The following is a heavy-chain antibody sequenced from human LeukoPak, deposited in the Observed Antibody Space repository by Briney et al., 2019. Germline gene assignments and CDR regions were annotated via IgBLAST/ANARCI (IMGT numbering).Heavy chain of an antibody. D-gene: IGHD6-6*01. CDR1: GFTFSSYS. J-gene: IGHJ4*02. CDR3: ARALSWSSSSVDY. V-gene: IGHV3-21*01. Sequence: GGTLRLSCAASGFTFSSYSMNWVPQAPGPGLEWFSSISSSSSYIYYADSVKGRFTISRDNAKNSLYLQMNSLRAEDTSVYYCARALSWSSSSVDYWGQGTLVTVSS. CDR2: ISSSSSYI.